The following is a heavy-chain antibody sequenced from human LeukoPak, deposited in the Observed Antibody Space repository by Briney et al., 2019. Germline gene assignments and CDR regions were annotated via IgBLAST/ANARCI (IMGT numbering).Heavy chain of an antibody. CDR1: GFTFRSYD. CDR2: ISYDGSNK. V-gene: IGHV3-30*18. J-gene: IGHJ6*02. Sequence: GGSLRLSCAASGFTFRSYDMHWVRQAPGKGLEWVSDISYDGSNKYYADSVKGRSTISRDNSKNTLYLQMNSLRAEDTAVYYCAKVEYSYGTTYYYYGMDVWGQGTTVTVSS. CDR3: AKVEYSYGTTYYYYGMDV. D-gene: IGHD5-18*01.